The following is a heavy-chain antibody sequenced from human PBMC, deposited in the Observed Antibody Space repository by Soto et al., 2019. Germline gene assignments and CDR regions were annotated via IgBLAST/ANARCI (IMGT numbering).Heavy chain of an antibody. V-gene: IGHV5-51*01. Sequence: PGESLKISCKGSGYSFTSYWIGWVRQMPGKGLEWMGIIYPGDSDTRYSPSFQGQVTISADKSISTAYLQWSSLKASDTAMYYCARTYYYGSGSYPAHYYGMDVWGQGTTVTVSS. J-gene: IGHJ6*02. CDR1: GYSFTSYW. CDR2: IYPGDSDT. D-gene: IGHD3-10*01. CDR3: ARTYYYGSGSYPAHYYGMDV.